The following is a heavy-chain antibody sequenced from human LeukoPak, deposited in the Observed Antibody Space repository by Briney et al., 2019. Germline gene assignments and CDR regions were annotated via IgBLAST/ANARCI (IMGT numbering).Heavy chain of an antibody. V-gene: IGHV3-15*01. CDR1: GFTFSNAW. D-gene: IGHD4-17*01. CDR2: IKSKTDGGTT. Sequence: PGGSLRLSCAASGFTFSNAWMSWVRQAPGKGLEWVGRIKSKTDGGTTDYAAPVKGRFTISRDDSKNTLYLQMTSLKTEDTAVYYCTTVFHDYGDYRRDYYWGQGTLVTVSS. CDR3: TTVFHDYGDYRRDYY. J-gene: IGHJ4*02.